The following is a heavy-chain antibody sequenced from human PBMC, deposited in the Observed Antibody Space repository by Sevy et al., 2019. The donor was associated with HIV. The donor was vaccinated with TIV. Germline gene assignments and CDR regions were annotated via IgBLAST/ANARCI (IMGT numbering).Heavy chain of an antibody. D-gene: IGHD4-17*01. CDR1: GYNFISYW. CDR2: IYPDDSDT. V-gene: IGHV5-51*01. Sequence: GGSLKISCKGSGYNFISYWIGWVRQMPGRGLEWMGIIYPDDSDTRYSPSFQGQVTISVDKSINTAYLQWSSLKASDTAMYYCARHHASYGVTGYYYYYGLDVWGQGTTVTVSS. J-gene: IGHJ6*02. CDR3: ARHHASYGVTGYYYYYGLDV.